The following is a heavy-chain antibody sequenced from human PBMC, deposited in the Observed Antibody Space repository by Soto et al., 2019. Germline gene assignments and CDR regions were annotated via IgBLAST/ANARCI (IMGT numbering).Heavy chain of an antibody. V-gene: IGHV3-33*01. CDR2: IWYDGSNK. J-gene: IGHJ4*02. Sequence: GGSLRLSCAASGFTFSSYGMHWVRQAPGKGLEWVAVIWYDGSNKYYADSVKGRFTISRDNSKNTLYLQMNSLRAEDTAVYYCARESGSNHFDYWGQGTLVTVSS. CDR3: ARESGSNHFDY. D-gene: IGHD1-26*01. CDR1: GFTFSSYG.